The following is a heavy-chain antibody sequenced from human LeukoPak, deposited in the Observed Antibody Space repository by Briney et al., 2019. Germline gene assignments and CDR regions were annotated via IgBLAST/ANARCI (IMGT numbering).Heavy chain of an antibody. D-gene: IGHD3-9*01. V-gene: IGHV3-23*01. CDR3: ATTLDYDILTFEGYFDY. J-gene: IGHJ4*02. Sequence: PGGSLRLSCAAPGFTFSSYAMSWVRQAPGKGLEWVSAISGSGGSTYYADSVKGRFTISRDNSKNTLYLQMNSLRAEDTAVYYCATTLDYDILTFEGYFDYWGQGTLVTVSS. CDR2: ISGSGGST. CDR1: GFTFSSYA.